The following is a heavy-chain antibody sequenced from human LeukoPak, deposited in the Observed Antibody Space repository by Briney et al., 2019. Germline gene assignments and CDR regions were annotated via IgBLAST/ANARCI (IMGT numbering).Heavy chain of an antibody. V-gene: IGHV1-69*13. CDR2: IIPIFGTA. CDR3: ASSDYVWGSYRYQPFDY. J-gene: IGHJ4*02. CDR1: GGTFSSYA. Sequence: GASVKVSCKASGGTFSSYAISWVRQAPGQGLEWMGGIIPIFGTANYAQKFQGRVTITADESTSTAYMELSSLRSEDTAVYYCASSDYVWGSYRYQPFDYWGQGTLVTVSS. D-gene: IGHD3-16*02.